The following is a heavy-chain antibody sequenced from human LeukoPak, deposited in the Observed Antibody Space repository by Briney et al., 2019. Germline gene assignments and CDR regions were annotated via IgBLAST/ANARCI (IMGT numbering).Heavy chain of an antibody. CDR3: ARDSGWFGELYHDY. V-gene: IGHV3-21*01. J-gene: IGHJ4*02. CDR2: ISSSSSYI. CDR1: GGSISSGDYY. Sequence: PSETLSLTCTVSGGSISSGDYYWSWIRQAPGKGLEWVSSISSSSSYIYYADSVKGRFTISRDNAKNSLYLQMNSLRAEDTAVYYCARDSGWFGELYHDYWGQGTLVTVSS. D-gene: IGHD3-10*01.